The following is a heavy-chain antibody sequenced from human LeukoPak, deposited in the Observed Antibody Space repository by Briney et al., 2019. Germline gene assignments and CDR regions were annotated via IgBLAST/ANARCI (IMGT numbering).Heavy chain of an antibody. V-gene: IGHV5-51*01. CDR3: ARSRCPLDAFDI. CDR1: GYSFTSYW. CDR2: IYPGDSDT. J-gene: IGHJ3*02. Sequence: GESLKISCKGSGYSFTSYWIGWVRQMPGKGLEGMEIIYPGDSDTRYSPSFQGQVTISADKSISTADQQWSSLKAADIAMYYCARSRCPLDAFDIWGQGTMVTVSS.